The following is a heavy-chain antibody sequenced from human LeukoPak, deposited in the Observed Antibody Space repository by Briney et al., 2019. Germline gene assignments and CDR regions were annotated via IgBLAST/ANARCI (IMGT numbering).Heavy chain of an antibody. CDR3: ARSYSSSWNAFDM. V-gene: IGHV1-18*01. CDR2: ISTYNGNT. J-gene: IGHJ3*02. CDR1: V. D-gene: IGHD6-6*01. Sequence: GASVKVSCKASVTWVRQAPGQGLEWMGWISTYNGNTKYAQKLQGRVTMTTDTSTSTAYMELRSLRSDDTAVYYCARSYSSSWNAFDMWGQGTVVTVSS.